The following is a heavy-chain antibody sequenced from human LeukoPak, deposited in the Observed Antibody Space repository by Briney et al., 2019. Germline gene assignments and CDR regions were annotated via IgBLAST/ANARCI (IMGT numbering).Heavy chain of an antibody. CDR2: IYYSGST. CDR3: ARDGRFPPEVLPRYFDS. J-gene: IGHJ4*02. Sequence: SETLSLTCAVYGGSFSSYYWGWIRQPPGKGLEWIGSIYYSGSTYYNPSLKSRVTISIDTSKNQFSLKLSSVTAADTAVYYCARDGRFPPEVLPRYFDSWGQGTLVTVSS. V-gene: IGHV4-39*07. D-gene: IGHD1-14*01. CDR1: GGSFSSYY.